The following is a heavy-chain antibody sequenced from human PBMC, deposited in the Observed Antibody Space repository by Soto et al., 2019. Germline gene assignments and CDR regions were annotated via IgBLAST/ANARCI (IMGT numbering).Heavy chain of an antibody. J-gene: IGHJ4*02. V-gene: IGHV4-4*02. CDR1: GGSISSSNW. CDR2: IYHSGST. D-gene: IGHD3-10*01. CDR3: ARGTIAYGSGTPSESFDY. Sequence: QVQLQESGPGLVKPSGTLSLTCAVSGGSISSSNWWSWVRQPPGKGLEWIGEIYHSGSTNYNPSLKSRVTISVDKSKNQFSLKLSSVTAADTAVYYCARGTIAYGSGTPSESFDYWGQGTLVTVSS.